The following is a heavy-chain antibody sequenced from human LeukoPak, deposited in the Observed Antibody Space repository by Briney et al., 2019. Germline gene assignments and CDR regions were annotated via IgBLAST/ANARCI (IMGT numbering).Heavy chain of an antibody. CDR2: IYTSGGT. CDR1: GGSISSGSYY. J-gene: IGHJ3*02. CDR3: ARSQYYYDSSGFSAFDI. V-gene: IGHV4-61*02. D-gene: IGHD3-22*01. Sequence: SQTLSLTCTVSGGSISSGSYYWSWIRQPAGKGPEWIGRIYTSGGTNYNPSLKSRVTISVDTSKNQFSLKLSSVTAADTAVYYCARSQYYYDSSGFSAFDIWGQGTMVTVSS.